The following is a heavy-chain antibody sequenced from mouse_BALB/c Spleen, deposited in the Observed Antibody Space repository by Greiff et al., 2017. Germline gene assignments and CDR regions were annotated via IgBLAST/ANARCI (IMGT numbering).Heavy chain of an antibody. CDR1: GYSITSGYY. CDR3: ARSYGNYVRAMDY. J-gene: IGHJ4*01. D-gene: IGHD2-10*02. V-gene: IGHV3-6*02. CDR2: ISYDGSN. Sequence: EVKLMESGPGLVKPSQSLSLTCSVTGYSITSGYYWNWIRQFPGNKLEWMGYISYDGSNNYNPSLKNRISITRDTSKNQFFLKLNSVTTEDTATYYCARSYGNYVRAMDYWGQGTSVTVSS.